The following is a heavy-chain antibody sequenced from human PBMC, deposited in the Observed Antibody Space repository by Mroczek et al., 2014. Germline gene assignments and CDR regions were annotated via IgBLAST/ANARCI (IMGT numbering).Heavy chain of an antibody. Sequence: SGAEVKKPGASVKVSCKASGYTFTSYYMHWVRQAPGQGLEWMGIINPSGGSTSYAQKFQGRVTMTRDTSTSTVYMELSSLRSEDTAVYYCARVLPSNYDILTAFDYWGQGTLVTVSS. CDR3: ARVLPSNYDILTAFDY. CDR1: GYTFTSYY. CDR2: INPSGGST. J-gene: IGHJ4*02. D-gene: IGHD3-9*01. V-gene: IGHV1-46*03.